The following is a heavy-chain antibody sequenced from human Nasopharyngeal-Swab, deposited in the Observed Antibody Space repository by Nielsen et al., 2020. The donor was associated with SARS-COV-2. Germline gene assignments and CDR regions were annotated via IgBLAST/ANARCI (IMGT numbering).Heavy chain of an antibody. D-gene: IGHD3-22*01. Sequence: SLKISCAASGFTFSSYGMHWVRQAPGKGLEWVAVLWNDGSNKYYADSVKGRFTISRDNSKNTLYLQMNSLRAEDTAVYYCARGSWGYYVARGTFDPWGQGTLVTVSS. J-gene: IGHJ5*02. CDR1: GFTFSSYG. CDR2: LWNDGSNK. V-gene: IGHV3-33*01. CDR3: ARGSWGYYVARGTFDP.